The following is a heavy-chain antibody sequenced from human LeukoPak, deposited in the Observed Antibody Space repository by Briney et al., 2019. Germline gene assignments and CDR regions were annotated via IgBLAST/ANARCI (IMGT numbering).Heavy chain of an antibody. CDR3: ARMVVVAAIPWFDP. V-gene: IGHV4-4*07. D-gene: IGHD2-15*01. J-gene: IGHJ5*02. Sequence: SETLSLTCTVSGGSISNYYWNWIRQPAGKGLEWIGRIYTSGSTKYNPSLKSRVTMSVDTSKNHFSLKLSSVTAADTAVYYCARMVVVAAIPWFDPWGQGTLVTVSS. CDR1: GGSISNYY. CDR2: IYTSGST.